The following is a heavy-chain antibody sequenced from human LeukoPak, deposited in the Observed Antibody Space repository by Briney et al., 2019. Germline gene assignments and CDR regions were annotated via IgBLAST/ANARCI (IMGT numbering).Heavy chain of an antibody. V-gene: IGHV4-59*08. Sequence: PSETLSLTCTVSGGSISSYYWSWIRQPPGKGLEWIGYIYYSGSTNYNPSLKSRVTISVDTSKNQFSLKLSSVTAADTAVYYCARQVAYSGYERSYYGTDVWGQGTTVTVSS. J-gene: IGHJ6*02. D-gene: IGHD5-12*01. CDR1: GGSISSYY. CDR3: ARQVAYSGYERSYYGTDV. CDR2: IYYSGST.